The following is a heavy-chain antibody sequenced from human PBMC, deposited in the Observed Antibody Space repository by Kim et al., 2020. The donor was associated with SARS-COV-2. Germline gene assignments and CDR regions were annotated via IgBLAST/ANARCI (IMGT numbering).Heavy chain of an antibody. CDR3: ARLASSNGMDV. Sequence: EIYYVDSVKGRFTISRDTAKNSLYLQVNSLRAEDTAVYYCARLASSNGMDVWGQGTTVTVSS. V-gene: IGHV3-7*03. D-gene: IGHD2-2*01. CDR2: EI. J-gene: IGHJ6*02.